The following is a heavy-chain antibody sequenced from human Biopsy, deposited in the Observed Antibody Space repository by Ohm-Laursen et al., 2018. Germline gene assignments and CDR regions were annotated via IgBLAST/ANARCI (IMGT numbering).Heavy chain of an antibody. J-gene: IGHJ4*02. V-gene: IGHV1-18*01. CDR1: GYTFTNYA. D-gene: IGHD3-3*01. CDR3: AREGTSVTFFGKISDYYFDF. CDR2: ISVKIGNT. Sequence: GASVKVSCKASGYTFTNYAINWVRQAPGQGLEWLGWISVKIGNTNYTQKLQGRVTMTTDTSTNTAYMELRSLRSDDTALYYCAREGTSVTFFGKISDYYFDFWGPGTVVTVSS.